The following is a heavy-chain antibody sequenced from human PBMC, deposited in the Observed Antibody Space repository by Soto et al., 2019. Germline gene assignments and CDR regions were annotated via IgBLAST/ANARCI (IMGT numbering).Heavy chain of an antibody. CDR3: AKWGIAETYGMDV. D-gene: IGHD6-13*01. V-gene: IGHV3-30*18. CDR2: ISYDGSNK. CDR1: GFTLSSYG. J-gene: IGHJ6*02. Sequence: PGSSLKLYCVASGFTLSSYGMHWVRQAPGKGLEWVAVISYDGSNKYYADSVKGRFTISRDNSKNTLYLQMNSLRAEDTAVYYCAKWGIAETYGMDVWGQGTTVTVSS.